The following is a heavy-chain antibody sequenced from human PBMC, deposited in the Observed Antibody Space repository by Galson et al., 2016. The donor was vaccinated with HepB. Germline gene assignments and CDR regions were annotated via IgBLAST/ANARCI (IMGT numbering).Heavy chain of an antibody. CDR2: IYWDGEE. J-gene: IGHJ5*02. D-gene: IGHD1-26*01. CDR3: AHLGGNSASCFDP. V-gene: IGHV2-5*08. CDR1: GFSLHTDGMC. Sequence: PALVKPTQTLTLTCNFSGFSLHTDGMCVTWVRQPPGKALEWLALIYWDGEERYRPALQNRLTISKDTSKNQVVLTMTNMDAVDTGTYFCAHLGGNSASCFDPWGQGALVAVSA.